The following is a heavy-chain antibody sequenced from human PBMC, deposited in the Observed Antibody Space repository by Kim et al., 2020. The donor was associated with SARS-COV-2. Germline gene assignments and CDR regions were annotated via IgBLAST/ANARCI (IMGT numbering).Heavy chain of an antibody. Sequence: SETLSLTCAVYGGSFSGYYWSWIRQPPGKGLEWIGEINHSGSTNYNPSLKSRVTISVDTSKNQFSLKLSSVTAADTAVYYCARDYYDSSGYYSFDYWGQGTLVTVSS. CDR2: INHSGST. CDR1: GGSFSGYY. D-gene: IGHD3-22*01. CDR3: ARDYYDSSGYYSFDY. J-gene: IGHJ4*02. V-gene: IGHV4-34*01.